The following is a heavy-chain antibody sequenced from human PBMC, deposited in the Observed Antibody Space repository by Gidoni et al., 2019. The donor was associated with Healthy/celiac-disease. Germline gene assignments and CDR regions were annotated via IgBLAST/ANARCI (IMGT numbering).Heavy chain of an antibody. V-gene: IGHV4-34*01. J-gene: IGHJ4*02. D-gene: IGHD6-6*01. CDR1: GSFSGYY. CDR3: ARERGRYSSSPYFDY. CDR2: INHSGST. Sequence: GSFSGYYWSWIRQPPGKGLEWIGEINHSGSTNYNPSLKSRVTISVDTSKNQFSLKLSSVTAADTAVYYCARERGRYSSSPYFDYWGQGTLVTVSS.